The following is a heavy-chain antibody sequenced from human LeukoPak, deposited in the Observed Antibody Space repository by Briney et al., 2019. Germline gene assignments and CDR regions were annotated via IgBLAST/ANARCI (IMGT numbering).Heavy chain of an antibody. CDR2: LNTDGSST. Sequence: GGSLRLSCAASGFTFSSYWMHWVRQVPGKGLVWVSRLNTDGSSTSYADSVKGRFTISRDNARNTLYLQMNSLRAEDTAVYYCARDDAFRVVGMDVWGQGTTVTLS. CDR3: ARDDAFRVVGMDV. V-gene: IGHV3-74*01. CDR1: GFTFSSYW. D-gene: IGHD3-16*01. J-gene: IGHJ6*02.